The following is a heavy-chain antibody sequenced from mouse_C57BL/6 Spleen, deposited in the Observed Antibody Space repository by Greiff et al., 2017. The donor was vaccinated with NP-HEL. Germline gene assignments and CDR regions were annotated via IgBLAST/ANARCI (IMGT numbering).Heavy chain of an antibody. CDR2: IDPEDGDT. Sequence: EVQLQQSGAELVRPGASVKLSCTASGFNIKDYYMHWVKQRPEQGLEWIGRIDPEDGDTEYAPKFQGKATMTADTSSNTAYLQLSSLTSEDTAVYYCTTRPDRPEYYGSSPYFDYWGQGTTLTVSS. CDR3: TTRPDRPEYYGSSPYFDY. J-gene: IGHJ2*01. CDR1: GFNIKDYY. D-gene: IGHD1-1*01. V-gene: IGHV14-1*01.